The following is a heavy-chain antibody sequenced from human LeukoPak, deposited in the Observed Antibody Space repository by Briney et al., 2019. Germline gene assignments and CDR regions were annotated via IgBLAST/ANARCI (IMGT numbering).Heavy chain of an antibody. V-gene: IGHV3-48*04. J-gene: IGHJ6*04. CDR3: AELGITMIGGV. CDR1: GFAFSNYG. CDR2: ITGSGSTI. Sequence: GGTLRLSCAASGFAFSNYGMNWVRQAPGKGLEWVSGITGSGSTIYYADSVKGRFTISRDNAKNSLYLQMNSLRAEDTAVYYCAELGITMIGGVWGKGTTVTISS. D-gene: IGHD3-10*02.